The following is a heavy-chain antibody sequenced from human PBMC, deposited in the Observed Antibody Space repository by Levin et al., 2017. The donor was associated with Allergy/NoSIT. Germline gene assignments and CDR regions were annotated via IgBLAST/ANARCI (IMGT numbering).Heavy chain of an antibody. V-gene: IGHV3-74*01. J-gene: IGHJ6*02. CDR1: GFTFSSYW. CDR2: INTDGSST. CDR3: GRGRNYGMEV. Sequence: QPGGSLRLSCVDSGFTFSSYWMHWVRQAPGKGLVWVSCINTDGSSTSYADSVKGRFTISRDNAKNTLYLQMNSLRGEDTAVYYCGRGRNYGMEVWGQGTTVTVSS.